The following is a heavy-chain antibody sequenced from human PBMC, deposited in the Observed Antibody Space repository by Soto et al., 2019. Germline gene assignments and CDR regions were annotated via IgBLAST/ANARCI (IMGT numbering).Heavy chain of an antibody. V-gene: IGHV1-8*01. Sequence: GASVKVSCKASGYTFTSYDINWVRQATGQGLEWMGWMNPNSGNTGYAQKLQGRVTMTRNTSISTAYMELSSLRSEDTAVYYCARGRIAAAGTWWVRGYYYYGMDVWGQGTTVTVSS. CDR1: GYTFTSYD. CDR2: MNPNSGNT. D-gene: IGHD6-13*01. J-gene: IGHJ6*02. CDR3: ARGRIAAAGTWWVRGYYYYGMDV.